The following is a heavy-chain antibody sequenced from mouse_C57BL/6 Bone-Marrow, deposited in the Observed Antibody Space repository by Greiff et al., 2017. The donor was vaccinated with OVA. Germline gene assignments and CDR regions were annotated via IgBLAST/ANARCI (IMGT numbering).Heavy chain of an antibody. J-gene: IGHJ3*01. D-gene: IGHD2-3*01. Sequence: LEWIGRIHPSDSDTNYNQKFKGKATLTVDKSSSTAYMQLSSLTSEDSAVYYCAMGMVTSWFAYWGQGTLVTVSA. V-gene: IGHV1-74*01. CDR3: AMGMVTSWFAY. CDR2: IHPSDSDT.